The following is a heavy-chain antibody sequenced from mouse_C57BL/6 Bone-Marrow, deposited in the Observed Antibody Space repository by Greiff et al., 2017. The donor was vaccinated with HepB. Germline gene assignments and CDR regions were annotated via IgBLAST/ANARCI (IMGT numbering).Heavy chain of an antibody. CDR3: TAAQATRFAY. J-gene: IGHJ3*01. Sequence: EVQLQESGGGLVQPGGSMKLSCVASGFTFSNYWMNWVRQSPEKGLEWVAQIRLKSDNYATHYAESVKGRFTISRDDSKSSVYLQMNNLRAEDTGIYYCTAAQATRFAYWGQGTLVTVSA. V-gene: IGHV6-3*01. CDR2: IRLKSDNYAT. D-gene: IGHD3-2*02. CDR1: GFTFSNYW.